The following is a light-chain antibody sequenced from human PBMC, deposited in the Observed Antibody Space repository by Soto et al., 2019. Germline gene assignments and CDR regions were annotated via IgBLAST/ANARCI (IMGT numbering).Light chain of an antibody. Sequence: DIQMTQSPSSLSASVGDRVTITCRASQGISNHLAWYQQQPGKVPKLLIYVASTLQSGVPSRFSGSGSGTDFTLTISSLQPEDVATYYCHKYNSAPWTFGQGTKVEIK. V-gene: IGKV1-27*01. CDR3: HKYNSAPWT. J-gene: IGKJ1*01. CDR1: QGISNH. CDR2: VAS.